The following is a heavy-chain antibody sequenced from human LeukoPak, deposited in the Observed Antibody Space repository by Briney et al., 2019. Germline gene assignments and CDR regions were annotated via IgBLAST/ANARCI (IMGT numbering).Heavy chain of an antibody. J-gene: IGHJ4*02. D-gene: IGHD4-11*01. V-gene: IGHV1-2*02. CDR1: GYTFTGYY. CDR3: ARVYSNYAGVYPFVY. CDR2: INPNSGGT. Sequence: GASVKVSCKASGYTFTGYYMHWVRQAPGQGLEWMGWINPNSGGTNYAQKFQGRVTMTRDTSISTAYMELSRLRSDDTAVYYCARVYSNYAGVYPFVYWGQGTLVTVSS.